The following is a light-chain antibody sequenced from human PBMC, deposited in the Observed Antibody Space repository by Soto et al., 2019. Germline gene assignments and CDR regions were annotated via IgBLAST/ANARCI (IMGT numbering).Light chain of an antibody. CDR2: DVS. Sequence: DIQMTQSPSSLSASVGDRVTITCQASHDITSFLNWYQHKPGRAPKLLIYDVSILEAGVPTRFSGSGSGTHFTFTISSLQPEDVATYYCQHCDYLPIFGLGTTVDFK. J-gene: IGKJ3*01. V-gene: IGKV1-33*01. CDR1: HDITSF. CDR3: QHCDYLPI.